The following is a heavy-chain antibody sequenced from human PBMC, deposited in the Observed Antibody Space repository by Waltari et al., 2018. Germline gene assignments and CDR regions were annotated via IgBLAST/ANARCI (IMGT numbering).Heavy chain of an antibody. D-gene: IGHD6-13*01. Sequence: QVQLVQSGAEVKKPGASVKVSCKASGYTFTSYAMHWVRQAPGQRLEGMGWINAGHGNPKYSQKFQGRVTITRDTSASTAYMELSSLRSEDTAVYYCARGIAAAGMYYFDYWGQGTLVTVSS. CDR2: INAGHGNP. CDR3: ARGIAAAGMYYFDY. V-gene: IGHV1-3*01. CDR1: GYTFTSYA. J-gene: IGHJ4*02.